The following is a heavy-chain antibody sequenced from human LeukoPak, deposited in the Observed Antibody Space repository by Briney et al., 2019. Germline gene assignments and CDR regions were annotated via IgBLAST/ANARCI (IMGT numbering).Heavy chain of an antibody. V-gene: IGHV1-69*13. CDR2: IIPIFGTA. J-gene: IGHJ4*02. CDR3: ARAPYVWGSYRLFFDY. CDR1: GGTFSSYA. D-gene: IGHD3-16*02. Sequence: SVKVSCTASGGTFSSYAISWVRQAPGQGLEWMGGIIPIFGTANYAQKFQGRVTITADESTSTAYMELSSLRSEDTAVYYCARAPYVWGSYRLFFDYWGQGTLVTVSS.